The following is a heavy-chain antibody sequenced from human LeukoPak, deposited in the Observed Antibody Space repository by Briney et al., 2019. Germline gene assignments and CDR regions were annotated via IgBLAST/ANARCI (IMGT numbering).Heavy chain of an antibody. J-gene: IGHJ4*02. D-gene: IGHD4-17*01. CDR3: ARDPRTVTTYYFDY. V-gene: IGHV3-48*02. Sequence: GGSLRLSCAASGFTFSSYSTNWVRQVPGKGLEWVSYISSSSSTIYYADSVKGRFTISRDNAKNSLYLQMNSLRDEDTAVYYCARDPRTVTTYYFDYWGQGTLVTVSS. CDR2: ISSSSSTI. CDR1: GFTFSSYS.